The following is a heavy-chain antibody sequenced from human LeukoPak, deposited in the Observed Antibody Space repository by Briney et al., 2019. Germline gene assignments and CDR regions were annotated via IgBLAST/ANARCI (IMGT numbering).Heavy chain of an antibody. V-gene: IGHV4-4*07. Sequence: KPSETLSLTCTVSGGSISSYYWSWIRQPAGKGLEWIGRIYTSGSTNYNPSLKSRVTISVDTSKNQFSLDLTSVTAADTAVYYCARRPYCTSTSCYWRNYYYMDVWGKGTTVTVSS. J-gene: IGHJ6*03. D-gene: IGHD2-2*01. CDR1: GGSISSYY. CDR3: ARRPYCTSTSCYWRNYYYMDV. CDR2: IYTSGST.